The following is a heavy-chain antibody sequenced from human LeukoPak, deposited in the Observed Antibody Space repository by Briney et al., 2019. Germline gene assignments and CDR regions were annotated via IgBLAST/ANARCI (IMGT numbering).Heavy chain of an antibody. CDR1: GFTFSRYD. V-gene: IGHV3-33*08. D-gene: IGHD2-2*01. CDR2: VWSGGSDK. Sequence: GGSLRLSCAASGFTFSRYDIHWIRQAPGKGLEWVAVVWSGGSDKNYADSVKGRFTISRDNSKNTLFLQMGSLRADDMAVYYCARWGCTSCYDYWGQGTLVTVSS. J-gene: IGHJ4*02. CDR3: ARWGCTSCYDY.